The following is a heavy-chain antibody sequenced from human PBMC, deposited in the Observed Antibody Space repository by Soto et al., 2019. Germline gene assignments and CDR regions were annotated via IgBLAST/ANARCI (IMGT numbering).Heavy chain of an antibody. CDR1: GFTFSDYY. Sequence: QVQLVESGGGLVKLGGSLRLSCAASGFTFSDYYRSWIRQAPGKGLEWVSYISSSGSTISYEDSGKGRFTISRENAMNSLYLQMNSLGAEDTAVYYCARVSPPLDYWGQGTLVTVSS. CDR3: ARVSPPLDY. J-gene: IGHJ4*02. CDR2: ISSSGSTI. V-gene: IGHV3-11*01. D-gene: IGHD3-3*02.